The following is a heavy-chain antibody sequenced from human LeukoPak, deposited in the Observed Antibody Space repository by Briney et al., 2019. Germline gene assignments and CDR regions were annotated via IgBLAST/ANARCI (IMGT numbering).Heavy chain of an antibody. Sequence: SQTLSLTCTVSGGSISGHYWSWTRQPPGKGREWVGYIYYSGSTNYNPSLRSPVTISVDTSKHQSSLKLSSVTAADTAASYCARGLGYCSGGSCYSGDLDYWGQGTLVTVSS. CDR1: GGSISGHY. V-gene: IGHV4-59*11. CDR2: IYYSGST. J-gene: IGHJ4*02. D-gene: IGHD2-15*01. CDR3: ARGLGYCSGGSCYSGDLDY.